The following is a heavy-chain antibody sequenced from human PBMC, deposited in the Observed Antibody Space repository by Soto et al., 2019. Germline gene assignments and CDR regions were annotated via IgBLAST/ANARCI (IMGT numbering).Heavy chain of an antibody. J-gene: IGHJ6*02. D-gene: IGHD6-13*01. Sequence: GESLKISCKGSGYSFTSYWIGWVRQMPGKGLEWMGIIYPGDSDTRYSPSFQGQVTISADKSISTAYLQWSSLKASDTAMYYCATIAAAGNYYCYGMDVWGQGTTVTVSS. CDR1: GYSFTSYW. CDR2: IYPGDSDT. V-gene: IGHV5-51*01. CDR3: ATIAAAGNYYCYGMDV.